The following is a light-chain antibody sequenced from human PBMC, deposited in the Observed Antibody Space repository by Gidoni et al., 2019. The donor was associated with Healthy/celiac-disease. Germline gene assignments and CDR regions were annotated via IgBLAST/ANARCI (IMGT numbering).Light chain of an antibody. CDR3: QAWDSSTAV. J-gene: IGLJ1*01. CDR2: QDS. V-gene: IGLV3-1*01. Sequence: YELTQPPSVSVSPGQTASITCSGDKLGDKYACWYQQKPGQSPVLVIYQDSKRPSGIPERFSGSNSGNTATLTISGTQAMDEADYYCQAWDSSTAVFGTGTKVTVL. CDR1: KLGDKY.